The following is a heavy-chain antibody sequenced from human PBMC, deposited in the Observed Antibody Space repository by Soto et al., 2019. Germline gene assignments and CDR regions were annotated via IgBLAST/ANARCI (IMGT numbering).Heavy chain of an antibody. Sequence: GGSLSLSWAASGSTFSIYGLIWFRKAPGKGLEWIADIWYDGSYKYYADSVKGRFSISRDNAKNTVDLQMNSLRAEDTAVYYCAKAIAVSPEWLDPWGQGIQVTVSS. CDR3: AKAIAVSPEWLDP. V-gene: IGHV3-33*06. CDR2: IWYDGSYK. J-gene: IGHJ5*02. CDR1: GSTFSIYG. D-gene: IGHD6-19*01.